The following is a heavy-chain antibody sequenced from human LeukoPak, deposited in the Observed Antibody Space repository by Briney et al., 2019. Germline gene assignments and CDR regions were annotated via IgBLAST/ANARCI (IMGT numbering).Heavy chain of an antibody. CDR3: ASAQQLVFSFDP. D-gene: IGHD6-13*01. CDR2: IYYSGST. J-gene: IGHJ5*02. CDR1: GGSISSYY. V-gene: IGHV4-59*01. Sequence: SETLSLTCTVSGGSISSYYWSWIRQPPGKGLEWIGYIYYSGSTNYNPSLKSRVTTSVDTSKNQFSLKLSSVTAADTAVYYCASAQQLVFSFDPWGQGTLVTVSS.